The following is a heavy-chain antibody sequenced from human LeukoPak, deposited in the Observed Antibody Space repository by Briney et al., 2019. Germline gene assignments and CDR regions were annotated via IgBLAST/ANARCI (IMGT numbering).Heavy chain of an antibody. Sequence: PGGSLRLSCAASGFTFSSNSMTWVRQTPGKGLEWVSGISGSGDSTFYADSVKGRFTISRDNSKNTLYLQMNSLRAEDTAVYYCAKGFPYYYDSSGYSSAFDIWGQGTMVTVSS. D-gene: IGHD3-22*01. CDR1: GFTFSSNS. V-gene: IGHV3-23*01. J-gene: IGHJ3*02. CDR3: AKGFPYYYDSSGYSSAFDI. CDR2: ISGSGDST.